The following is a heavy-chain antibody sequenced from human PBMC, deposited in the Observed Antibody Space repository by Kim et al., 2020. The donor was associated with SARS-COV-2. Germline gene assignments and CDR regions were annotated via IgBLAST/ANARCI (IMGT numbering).Heavy chain of an antibody. CDR1: GFTFGAYA. V-gene: IGHV3-49*04. CDR2: IRSKAYGGTT. J-gene: IGHJ6*02. Sequence: GGSLRLSCTASGFTFGAYAMSWVRQAPGKGLEWVGFIRSKAYGGTTEYAASVKGRFTISRDDSKSIAYLQMNSLKTEDTAVYYCTRDSSFHYYYYGMDVWGQGTTVTVSS. CDR3: TRDSSFHYYYYGMDV. D-gene: IGHD6-6*01.